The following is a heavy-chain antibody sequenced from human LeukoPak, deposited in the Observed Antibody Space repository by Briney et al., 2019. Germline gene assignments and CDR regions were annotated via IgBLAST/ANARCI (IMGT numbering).Heavy chain of an antibody. D-gene: IGHD5-18*01. V-gene: IGHV4-34*01. Sequence: SETLSLTCAVYGGSFSGYYWSWIRQPPGKGLEWIGEINHSGSTNYNPSLRSRVTISVGTSKNQFSLKLSSVTAADTAIYYSARQFDTRRGDSYDPAHFDHWGQGTLVTVSS. J-gene: IGHJ4*02. CDR1: GGSFSGYY. CDR2: INHSGST. CDR3: ARQFDTRRGDSYDPAHFDH.